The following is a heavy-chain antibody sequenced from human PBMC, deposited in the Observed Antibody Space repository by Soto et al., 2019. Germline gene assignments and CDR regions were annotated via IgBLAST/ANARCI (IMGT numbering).Heavy chain of an antibody. CDR3: ARDRIAAAGTGVAWFDP. CDR2: ISYDGSNK. Sequence: QPVGSLRLSGAASGFTFSSYAMQWVRQAPGKGLESVAVISYDGSNKYYADSVKGRFTISRDNSKNTLYLQMYSLRAEDTAVYYCARDRIAAAGTGVAWFDPWGQGTLVTVSS. V-gene: IGHV3-30-3*01. CDR1: GFTFSSYA. J-gene: IGHJ5*02. D-gene: IGHD6-13*01.